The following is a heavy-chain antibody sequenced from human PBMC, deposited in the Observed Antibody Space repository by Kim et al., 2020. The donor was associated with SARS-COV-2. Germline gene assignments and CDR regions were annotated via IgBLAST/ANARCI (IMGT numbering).Heavy chain of an antibody. CDR1: GFTFSSYA. CDR3: ARGFGLWFGELSVPVDY. CDR2: ISYDGSNK. J-gene: IGHJ4*02. D-gene: IGHD3-10*01. V-gene: IGHV3-30*04. Sequence: GGSLRLSCAASGFTFSSYAMHWVRQAPGKGLEWVAVISYDGSNKYYADSVKGRFTISRDNSKNTLYLQMNSLRAEDTAVYYCARGFGLWFGELSVPVDYLGQGTLVTVSS.